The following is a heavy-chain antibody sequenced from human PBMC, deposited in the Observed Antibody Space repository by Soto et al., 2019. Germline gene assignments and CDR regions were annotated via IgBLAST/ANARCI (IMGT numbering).Heavy chain of an antibody. J-gene: IGHJ4*02. Sequence: SLRLSCAASGFTFSSYWMSWVRQAPGKGLEWVANIKQDGSEKYYVDSVKGRFTISRDNAKNSLYLQMNSLRAEDTAVYYCARVAYYDILTGPFDYWGQGTLVTVSS. D-gene: IGHD3-9*01. CDR1: GFTFSSYW. CDR3: ARVAYYDILTGPFDY. CDR2: IKQDGSEK. V-gene: IGHV3-7*03.